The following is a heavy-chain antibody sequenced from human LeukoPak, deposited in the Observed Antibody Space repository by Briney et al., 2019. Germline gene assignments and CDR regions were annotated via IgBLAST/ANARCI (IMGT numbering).Heavy chain of an antibody. CDR3: AKYYYDSSGYYKGGDY. D-gene: IGHD3-22*01. J-gene: IGHJ4*02. CDR1: GFTFSSYA. Sequence: GGSLRLSCACSGFTFSSYAMSWVRQAPGKGLEWVSAISGSGGSTYYADSVKGRFTISRDNSKNTLYLQMNSLRAEDTAVYYCAKYYYDSSGYYKGGDYWGQGTLVTVSS. V-gene: IGHV3-23*01. CDR2: ISGSGGST.